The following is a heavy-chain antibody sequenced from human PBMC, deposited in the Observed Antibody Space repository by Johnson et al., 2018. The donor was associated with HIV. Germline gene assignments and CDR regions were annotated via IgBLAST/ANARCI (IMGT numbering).Heavy chain of an antibody. V-gene: IGHV3-20*04. D-gene: IGHD5-12*01. J-gene: IGHJ3*02. CDR2: SNWDGGST. CDR3: AREAGGGYDSDAFDI. Sequence: VQLVESGGGVVRPGGSLRLSCAASGFSFDDYGMSWVRQAPGKGLEWVSGSNWDGGSTDYANSVKGRLPISRDNAKNSLFLQMNSLRAEDTALYYCAREAGGGYDSDAFDIWGQGTMVTVSS. CDR1: GFSFDDYG.